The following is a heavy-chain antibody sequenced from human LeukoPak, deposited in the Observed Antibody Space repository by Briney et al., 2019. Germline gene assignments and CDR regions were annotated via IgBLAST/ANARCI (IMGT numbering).Heavy chain of an antibody. J-gene: IGHJ4*02. CDR1: GFTFSSYA. CDR2: IPDSGFTT. D-gene: IGHD2-2*02. Sequence: PGGSLRLSCAASGFTFSSYAMSWVRQAPGKGLEWVSGIPDSGFTTFYANSVKGRFTISRDNSKNTLYLQMNSLRAEDTAVYYCANAGFCSSTTCYNPFDHWGQGTLVTVSS. CDR3: ANAGFCSSTTCYNPFDH. V-gene: IGHV3-23*01.